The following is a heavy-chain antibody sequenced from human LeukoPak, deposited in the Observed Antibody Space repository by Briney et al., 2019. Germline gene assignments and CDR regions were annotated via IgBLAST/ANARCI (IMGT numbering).Heavy chain of an antibody. CDR2: ISGSGGST. CDR3: AKGSDLWFGET. CDR1: RFTFSSYA. D-gene: IGHD3-10*01. J-gene: IGHJ4*02. Sequence: GGSLRLSCAASRFTFSSYAMSWVRQAPGEGLELVSVISGSGGSTYYADSVKGRFTISRDNSKNTVYLQMNSLRAEDTAVYYCAKGSDLWFGETWGQGTLVTVSS. V-gene: IGHV3-23*01.